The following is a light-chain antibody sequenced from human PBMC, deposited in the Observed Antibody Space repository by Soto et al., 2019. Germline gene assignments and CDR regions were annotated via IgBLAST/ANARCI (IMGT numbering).Light chain of an antibody. Sequence: QSALTQPASVSGSPGQSITISCTGTSSDVGGYNFVSWYQQHPGKAPKLMIHNVSNRPSGVSSRFSGSKSANTASLTISGLQAEDEVDYYCSSYTGGNTFVFGTGTKLTVL. J-gene: IGLJ1*01. V-gene: IGLV2-14*01. CDR2: NVS. CDR1: SSDVGGYNF. CDR3: SSYTGGNTFV.